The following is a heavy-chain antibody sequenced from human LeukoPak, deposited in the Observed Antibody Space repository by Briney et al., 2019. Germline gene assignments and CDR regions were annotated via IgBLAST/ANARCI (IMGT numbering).Heavy chain of an antibody. V-gene: IGHV3-23*01. D-gene: IGHD3-22*01. CDR2: ISGSGGST. CDR3: AKDYYYYDSSGYHLGYFDY. CDR1: GFTFSDSY. Sequence: GGSLRLSCAASGFTFSDSYMSWVRQAPGKGLEWVSAISGSGGSTYYADSVKGRFTISRDNSKNTLYLQMNSLRAEDTAVYYCAKDYYYYDSSGYHLGYFDYWGQGTLVTVSS. J-gene: IGHJ4*02.